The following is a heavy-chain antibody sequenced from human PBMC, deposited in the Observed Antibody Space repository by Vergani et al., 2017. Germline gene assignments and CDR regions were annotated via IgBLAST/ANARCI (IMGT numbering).Heavy chain of an antibody. CDR1: GFTFSSYG. CDR3: AKRSGYYLNWFDP. D-gene: IGHD3-22*01. CDR2: IRYDGSNK. Sequence: QVQLVESGGGVVQPGGSLRLSCAASGFTFSSYGMHWVRPAPGKGLEWVAFIRYDGSNKYYADSVKGRFTISRDNSKNTLYLQMNSLRAEDTAVYYCAKRSGYYLNWFDPWGQGTLVTVSS. J-gene: IGHJ5*02. V-gene: IGHV3-30*02.